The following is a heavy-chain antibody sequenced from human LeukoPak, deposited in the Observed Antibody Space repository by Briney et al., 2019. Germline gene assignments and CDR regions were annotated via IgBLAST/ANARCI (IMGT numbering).Heavy chain of an antibody. D-gene: IGHD2-2*01. CDR3: ARVEPAVSYNWFDP. Sequence: SETLSLTCAVYGGSFSGYYWSWIRQPPGKRLEWIGEINHSGSTNYNPSLKSRVTISVDTSKNQFSLKLSSVTAADTAVYYCARVEPAVSYNWFDPWGQGTLVTVSS. CDR1: GGSFSGYY. J-gene: IGHJ5*02. CDR2: INHSGST. V-gene: IGHV4-34*01.